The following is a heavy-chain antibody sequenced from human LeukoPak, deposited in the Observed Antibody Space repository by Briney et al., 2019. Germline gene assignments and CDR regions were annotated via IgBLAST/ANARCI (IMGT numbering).Heavy chain of an antibody. D-gene: IGHD3-10*01. CDR2: IYYSGST. CDR3: ARDQTYSGSGIYTYFDY. J-gene: IGHJ4*02. V-gene: IGHV4-59*12. Sequence: SETLSLTCTVSGGSISSYYWSWIRQPPGKGLEWIGYIYYSGSTNYNPSLRSRVTISADTSKNHFSLKLSSVTAADTAVYYCARDQTYSGSGIYTYFDYWGQGILVTVSS. CDR1: GGSISSYY.